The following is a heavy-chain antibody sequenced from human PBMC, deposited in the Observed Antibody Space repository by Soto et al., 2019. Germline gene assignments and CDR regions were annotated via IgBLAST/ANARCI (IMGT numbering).Heavy chain of an antibody. CDR1: GYSFTSYW. CDR3: ARLYAPAGYYYYYGMDV. CDR2: IYPGDSDT. V-gene: IGHV5-51*01. J-gene: IGHJ6*02. D-gene: IGHD2-2*01. Sequence: GESLKISCKGSGYSFTSYWIGWVRQMPGKGLEWMGIIYPGDSDTRYSPSFQGQVTISADKSISTAYLQWSSLKASDTAMYYCARLYAPAGYYYYYGMDVWGQGTTVTVSS.